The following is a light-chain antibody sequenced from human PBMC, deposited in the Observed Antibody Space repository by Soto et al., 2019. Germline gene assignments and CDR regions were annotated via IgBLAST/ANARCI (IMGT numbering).Light chain of an antibody. J-gene: IGKJ1*01. Sequence: DTELTQSPSTLSLSLGDRVTITCRASHSISRYLNWYQQKPGKAPKLLIYVASSLQSGVPARFSGSGSGTDFTLTISSLQPEDFATYSCQQTYTTPETFGQGTKVDIK. CDR1: HSISRY. V-gene: IGKV1-39*01. CDR3: QQTYTTPET. CDR2: VAS.